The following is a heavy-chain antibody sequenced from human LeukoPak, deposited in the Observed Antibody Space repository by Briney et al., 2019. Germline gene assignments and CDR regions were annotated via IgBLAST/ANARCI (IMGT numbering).Heavy chain of an antibody. CDR1: GFTFSSYA. D-gene: IGHD5-18*01. J-gene: IGHJ4*02. CDR3: AKDRGYSYGLFDY. CDR2: ISGSGGST. V-gene: IGHV3-23*01. Sequence: GGSLRLSCAASGFTFSSYAMSWVRQAPGKGLEWVSAISGSGGSTYYADSVKGRFTISRDNPKNTLYLQMNSLRAEDTAVYYCAKDRGYSYGLFDYWGQGTLVTVSS.